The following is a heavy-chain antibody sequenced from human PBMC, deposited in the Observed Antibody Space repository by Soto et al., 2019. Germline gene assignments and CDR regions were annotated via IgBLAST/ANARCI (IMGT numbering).Heavy chain of an antibody. J-gene: IGHJ3*02. CDR1: GGSFSGYY. D-gene: IGHD3-10*01. CDR2: INHSGST. CDR3: ARGLGLPRRYYYGSGSYYKNSGAFDI. V-gene: IGHV4-34*01. Sequence: SETLSLTCAVYGGSFSGYYWSWIRQPPGKGLEWIGEINHSGSTNYNPSLKSRVTISVDTSKNQFSLKLSSVTAADTAVYYCARGLGLPRRYYYGSGSYYKNSGAFDIWGQGTMVTVSS.